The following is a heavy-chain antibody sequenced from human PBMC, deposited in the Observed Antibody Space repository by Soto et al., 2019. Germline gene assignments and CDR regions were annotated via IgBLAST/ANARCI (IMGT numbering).Heavy chain of an antibody. CDR2: INAGNGNT. Sequence: ASVKVSCKASGYTFTSYAMHWVRQAPGQRLEWMGWINAGNGNTKYSQKFQGRVTITRDTSASTAYMELSSLRSEDTAVYYCAREGFYCSGGSCYSNWFDPWGQGTLVTVSS. V-gene: IGHV1-3*01. D-gene: IGHD2-15*01. J-gene: IGHJ5*02. CDR3: AREGFYCSGGSCYSNWFDP. CDR1: GYTFTSYA.